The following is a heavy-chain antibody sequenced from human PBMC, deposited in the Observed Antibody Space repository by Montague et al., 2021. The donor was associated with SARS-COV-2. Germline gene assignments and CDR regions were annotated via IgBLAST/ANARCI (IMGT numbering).Heavy chain of an antibody. CDR1: GGSLSGYY. Sequence: SETLSFTCAAHGGSLSGYYWSWIRQPPEKGLEWIGEINHSANTKYNPSLKSPVTISIDTSTNQFSLKMTSVTAADTATYYCASGIYPSGSYYNRYYYGLNIWGPGTTVIVSS. CDR3: ASGIYPSGSYYNRYYYGLNI. D-gene: IGHD3-10*01. CDR2: INHSANT. V-gene: IGHV4-34*01. J-gene: IGHJ6*02.